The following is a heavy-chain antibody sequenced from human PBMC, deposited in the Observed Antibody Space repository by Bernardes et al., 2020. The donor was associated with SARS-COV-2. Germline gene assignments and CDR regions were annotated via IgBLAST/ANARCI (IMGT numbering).Heavy chain of an antibody. V-gene: IGHV3-74*01. CDR1: RFTFSSYW. CDR2: INSDGSNT. J-gene: IGHJ4*02. CDR3: VRDQIYGDYYIDY. Sequence: GGSLLLSCAASRFTFSSYWMPWVRQAPGKGLEWVSRINSDGSNTNYADSVKGRFTISRDNARNTLYLQMNSLRAEDTAVYYCVRDQIYGDYYIDYWGQGTLVTVSS. D-gene: IGHD4-17*01.